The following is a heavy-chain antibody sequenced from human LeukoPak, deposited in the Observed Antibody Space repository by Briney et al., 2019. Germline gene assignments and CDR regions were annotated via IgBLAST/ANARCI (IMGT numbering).Heavy chain of an antibody. D-gene: IGHD6-13*01. CDR3: ARGPFGRSSSWYNYYYMDV. CDR1: GFTVSSNY. J-gene: IGHJ6*03. Sequence: PGGSLRLSCAASGFTVSSNYMSWVRQAPGKGLEWVSVIYSGGSTYYADSVKGRFTISRDNSKNTLYLQMNSQRAEDTAVYYCARGPFGRSSSWYNYYYMDVWGKGTTVTVSS. CDR2: IYSGGST. V-gene: IGHV3-66*02.